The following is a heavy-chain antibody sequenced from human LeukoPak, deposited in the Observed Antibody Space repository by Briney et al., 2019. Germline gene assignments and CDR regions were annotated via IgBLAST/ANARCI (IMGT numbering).Heavy chain of an antibody. V-gene: IGHV1-2*02. CDR3: ARVIAGEQWLSYYYYYGMDV. J-gene: IGHJ6*02. D-gene: IGHD6-19*01. Sequence: ASVKVSCKASGYTFTGYYMHWVRQALGQGLEWMGWINPNSGGTNYAQKFQGRVTMTRDTSISTAYMELSRLRSDDTAVYYCARVIAGEQWLSYYYYYGMDVWGQGTTVTVSS. CDR1: GYTFTGYY. CDR2: INPNSGGT.